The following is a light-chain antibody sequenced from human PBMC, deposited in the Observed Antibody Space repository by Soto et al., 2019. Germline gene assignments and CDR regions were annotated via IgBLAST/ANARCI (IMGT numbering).Light chain of an antibody. CDR2: GAS. J-gene: IGKJ5*01. V-gene: IGKV3-20*01. CDR1: QSVSSSY. CDR3: QQYGSSPPIT. Sequence: TQSPSTLSASVGDRVTLSCRTSQSVSSSYLAWYQQKPGQAPRVLIYGASSRATGIPDRFSGSGSGTDFTLTISRLEPEDFAVYYCQQYGSSPPITFGQGTRLEI.